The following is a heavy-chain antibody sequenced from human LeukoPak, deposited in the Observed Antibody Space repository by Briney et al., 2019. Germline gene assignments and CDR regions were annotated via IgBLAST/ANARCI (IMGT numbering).Heavy chain of an antibody. CDR3: ARLYYYDSSGYYDY. Sequence: GASVKVSCKASGYTFTRYGLSWVRQAPGQGLEWMGWISAYNGNTNYAQKLQGRVTMTTDTSTSTAYMELRSLGSDDTAVYYCARLYYYDSSGYYDYWGQGTLVTVSS. CDR1: GYTFTRYG. CDR2: ISAYNGNT. J-gene: IGHJ4*02. D-gene: IGHD3-22*01. V-gene: IGHV1-18*01.